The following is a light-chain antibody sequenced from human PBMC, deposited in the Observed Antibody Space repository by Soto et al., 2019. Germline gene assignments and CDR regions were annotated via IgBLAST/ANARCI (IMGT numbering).Light chain of an antibody. CDR2: EVS. Sequence: QSALTQPASVPGSPGQSITISCTGTSSDVGAYNYVSWYQQHPGKTPKLMIFEVSNRPSGVSNRFSGSKSGNTASLTISGLQAEDEADYYCSSYTTSSTVLFGGGTKLTVL. J-gene: IGLJ2*01. CDR1: SSDVGAYNY. CDR3: SSYTTSSTVL. V-gene: IGLV2-14*01.